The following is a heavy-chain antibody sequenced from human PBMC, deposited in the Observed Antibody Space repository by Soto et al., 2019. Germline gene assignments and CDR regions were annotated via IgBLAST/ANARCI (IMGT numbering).Heavy chain of an antibody. CDR3: ARHGITMIVGKETYFDY. CDR1: GGSISSSSYY. CDR2: IYYSGST. V-gene: IGHV4-39*01. J-gene: IGHJ4*02. D-gene: IGHD3-22*01. Sequence: SETLSLTCTVSGGSISSSSYYWGWIRQPPGKGLEWIGSIYYSGSTYYNPSLKSRVTISVDTSKNQFSLKLSSVTAADTAVYYCARHGITMIVGKETYFDYWGQGTLVTVSS.